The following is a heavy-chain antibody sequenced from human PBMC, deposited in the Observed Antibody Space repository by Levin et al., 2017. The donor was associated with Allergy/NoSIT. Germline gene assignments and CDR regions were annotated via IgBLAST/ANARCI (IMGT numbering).Heavy chain of an antibody. V-gene: IGHV3-23*01. J-gene: IGHJ5*02. CDR3: AKEGVAVAGDGGDVNWFDP. Sequence: PGGSLRLSCAASGFTFSSYAMSWVRQAPGKGLEWVSAISGSGGSTYYADSVKGRFTISRDNSKNTLYLQMNSLRAEDTAVYYCAKEGVAVAGDGGDVNWFDPWGQGTLVTVSS. CDR1: GFTFSSYA. D-gene: IGHD6-19*01. CDR2: ISGSGGST.